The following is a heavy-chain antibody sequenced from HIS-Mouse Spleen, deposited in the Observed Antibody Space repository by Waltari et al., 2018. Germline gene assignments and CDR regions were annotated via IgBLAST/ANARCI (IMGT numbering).Heavy chain of an antibody. Sequence: QVQLVESGGGVVQPGRSLRLSGAASGFTLSSLGLHWVRQAPGKGLGWVAVIWYDGSNKYYADAGKGRFTISRDNSKNTLYLQMNSLRAEDTAVYYCARDSVAATYYYYYGMDVWGQGTTVTVSS. CDR1: GFTLSSLG. D-gene: IGHD2-15*01. CDR3: ARDSVAATYYYYYGMDV. CDR2: IWYDGSNK. V-gene: IGHV3-33*01. J-gene: IGHJ6*02.